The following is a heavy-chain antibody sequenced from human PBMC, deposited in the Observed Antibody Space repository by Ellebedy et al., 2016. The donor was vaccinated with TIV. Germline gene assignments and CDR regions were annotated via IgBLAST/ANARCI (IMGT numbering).Heavy chain of an antibody. D-gene: IGHD2-15*01. CDR1: GFTVSDYA. J-gene: IGHJ4*02. Sequence: GGSLRLSXAAPGFTVSDYAMTWVRQAPGKGLEWVSVISDIGGDTSYADSVKGRFTVSRDNSKNTLFLQMKSLRAEDTALYYCAKARRGLRVVAADFDQWGQGTLVTVSS. CDR2: ISDIGGDT. CDR3: AKARRGLRVVAADFDQ. V-gene: IGHV3-23*01.